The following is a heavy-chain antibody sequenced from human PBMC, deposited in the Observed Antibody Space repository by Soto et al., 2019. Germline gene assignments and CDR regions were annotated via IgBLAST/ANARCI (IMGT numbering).Heavy chain of an antibody. J-gene: IGHJ5*01. CDR1: GYTFFTYD. Sequence: QVHLVQAGVDVKTPGASVKVSCRAAGYTFFTYDLSWVRQAPGQGLEWMGWISTDSGDTKYGQKFQGRVTMTTDTSTTTAYLELMRLRSDDTAVYYCARHHGPSTSENWFACWGQGNLVTVSS. V-gene: IGHV1-18*01. CDR2: ISTDSGDT. D-gene: IGHD4-17*01. CDR3: ARHHGPSTSENWFAC.